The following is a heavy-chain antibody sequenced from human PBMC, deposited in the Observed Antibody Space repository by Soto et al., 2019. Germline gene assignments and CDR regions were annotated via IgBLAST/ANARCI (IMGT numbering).Heavy chain of an antibody. Sequence: EVQLVESGGGLVKPGGSLRLSCAASGFTFSNAWMSWVRQAPGKGLEWVGRIKSKTDGGTTDYAAPVKGRFTISRDDSQNTLYLQMNSLKTEDTAVYYCTTRYYDYIWGSYPHDYWGQGTLVTVSS. CDR1: GFTFSNAW. V-gene: IGHV3-15*01. CDR2: IKSKTDGGTT. CDR3: TTRYYDYIWGSYPHDY. J-gene: IGHJ4*02. D-gene: IGHD3-16*01.